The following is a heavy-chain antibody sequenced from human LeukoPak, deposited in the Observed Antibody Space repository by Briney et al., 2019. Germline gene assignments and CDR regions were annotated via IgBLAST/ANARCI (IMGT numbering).Heavy chain of an antibody. CDR1: GFTFSSYS. Sequence: GGSLRLSCAASGFTFSSYSMNWVRQAPGKGLEWVSSISSSSSYIYYADSVKGRFTISRDTSKNTLYLQMNSLRAEDTAVYYCARARNNYYYYMDVWGKGTTVTVSS. CDR3: ARARNNYYYYMDV. V-gene: IGHV3-21*01. D-gene: IGHD2/OR15-2a*01. CDR2: ISSSSSYI. J-gene: IGHJ6*03.